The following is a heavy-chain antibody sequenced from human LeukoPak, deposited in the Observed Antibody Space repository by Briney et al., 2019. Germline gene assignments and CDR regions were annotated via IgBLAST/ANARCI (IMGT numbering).Heavy chain of an antibody. CDR1: GYTFTGYY. D-gene: IGHD3-16*01. J-gene: IGHJ4*02. CDR3: ARGTKSGLGESSVGY. V-gene: IGHV1-8*03. CDR2: MNPNSGNT. Sequence: ASVKVSCKASGYTFTGYYMHWVRQAPGQGLEWMGWMNPNSGNTGYAQKFQGRVTITRNTSISTAYMELSSLRSEDTAVYYCARGTKSGLGESSVGYWGQGTLVTVSS.